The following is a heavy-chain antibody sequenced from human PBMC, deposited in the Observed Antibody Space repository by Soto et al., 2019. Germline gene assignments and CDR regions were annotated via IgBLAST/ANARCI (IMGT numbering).Heavy chain of an antibody. J-gene: IGHJ3*02. CDR1: GFTFSSYA. CDR2: ISFDGSNN. Sequence: QVQLVESGGGVVQPGRSLRLSCAASGFTFSSYAMHWVRQAPGKGLEWVAVISFDGSNNYYADSVKGRFTISRDNFKSTVYLQMNSLRAEDTAVYYCARSGSHDAFDIWGQGTMVTVSS. D-gene: IGHD1-26*01. CDR3: ARSGSHDAFDI. V-gene: IGHV3-30-3*01.